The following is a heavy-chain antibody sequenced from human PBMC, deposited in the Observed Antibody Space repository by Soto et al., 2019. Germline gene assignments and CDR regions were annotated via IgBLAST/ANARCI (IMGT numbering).Heavy chain of an antibody. CDR2: ISSNGGST. J-gene: IGHJ4*02. CDR1: GFTFSSYA. D-gene: IGHD2-21*02. Sequence: EVQLVESGGGLVQPGGSLRLSCSASGFTFSSYAMHWVRQAPGKGLEYVSAISSNGGSTYYADSVKGRFTISRDNSKNTLYLQMSSLRAEDTAVYYCVKAIHRCNDGYDFDYWGQGTLVTVSS. V-gene: IGHV3-64D*06. CDR3: VKAIHRCNDGYDFDY.